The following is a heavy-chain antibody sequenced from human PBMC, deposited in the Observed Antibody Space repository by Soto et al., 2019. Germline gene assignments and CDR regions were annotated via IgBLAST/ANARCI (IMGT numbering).Heavy chain of an antibody. V-gene: IGHV3-30*18. D-gene: IGHD6-19*01. CDR3: AKSGYSSGWYYFDY. CDR2: ISYDGSNK. J-gene: IGHJ4*02. Sequence: GSQRLSCAASGFTFDDYGMSWVRQAPGKGLEWVAVISYDGSNKYYADSVKGRFTISRDNSKNTLYLQMNSLRAEDTAVYYCAKSGYSSGWYYFDYWGQGTLVTVSS. CDR1: GFTFDDYG.